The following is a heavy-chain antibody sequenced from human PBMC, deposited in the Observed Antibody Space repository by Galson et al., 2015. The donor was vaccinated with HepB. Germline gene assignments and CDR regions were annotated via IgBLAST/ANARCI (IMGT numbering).Heavy chain of an antibody. J-gene: IGHJ5*02. CDR2: IKSKTDGETT. Sequence: SLRLSCAASGFPFNNAWMTWVRQAPGMGLEWVGRIKSKTDGETTDYAAPVKGRFTISRDDSKNRLYLQMNSLKTEDTAVYYCTPDVYYSTYWSWLDPWGQGTLVTVPS. CDR1: GFPFNNAW. D-gene: IGHD2-8*02. CDR3: TPDVYYSTYWSWLDP. V-gene: IGHV3-15*01.